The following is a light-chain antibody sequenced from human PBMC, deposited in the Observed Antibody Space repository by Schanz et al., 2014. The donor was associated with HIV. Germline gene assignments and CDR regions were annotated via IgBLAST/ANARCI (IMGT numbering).Light chain of an antibody. CDR2: DAS. CDR1: QSVSSN. CDR3: QQRSSRPPLT. V-gene: IGKV3-11*01. Sequence: EILMTQSPATLSVSPGERATLSCRASQSVSSNLAWYQQKPGQPPRLLIYDASNRATGVPDRFSGSGSGTDFTLTISSLEPEDFAVYYCQQRSSRPPLTFGGGTRVEI. J-gene: IGKJ4*01.